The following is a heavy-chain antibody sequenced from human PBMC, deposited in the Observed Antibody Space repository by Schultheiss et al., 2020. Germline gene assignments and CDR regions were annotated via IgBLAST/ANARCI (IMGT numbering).Heavy chain of an antibody. Sequence: GGSLRLSCAASGFTFDDYTMHWVRQAPGKGLEWVSLISWDGGSTYYADSVKGRFTISRDNSKNSLYLQMNSLRTEDTAVYYCAKEVGSGQWTEYFQHWVQGTLVTVSS. CDR2: ISWDGGST. V-gene: IGHV3-43*01. D-gene: IGHD6-19*01. CDR3: AKEVGSGQWTEYFQH. CDR1: GFTFDDYT. J-gene: IGHJ1*01.